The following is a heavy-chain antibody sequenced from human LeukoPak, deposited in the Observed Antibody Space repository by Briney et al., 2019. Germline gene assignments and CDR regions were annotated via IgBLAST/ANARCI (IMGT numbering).Heavy chain of an antibody. CDR3: ARQGPSGSYYRGGRHNWFDP. CDR2: NYYSGST. J-gene: IGHJ5*02. CDR1: GGSISSYY. Sequence: SETLSLTCTVSGGSISSYYWSWIRQPPGKGLEWIGYNYYSGSTNYNPSLKSRVTISVDTSKNQFSLKLSSVTAADTAVYYCARQGPSGSYYRGGRHNWFDPWGQGTLVTVSS. V-gene: IGHV4-59*08. D-gene: IGHD1-26*01.